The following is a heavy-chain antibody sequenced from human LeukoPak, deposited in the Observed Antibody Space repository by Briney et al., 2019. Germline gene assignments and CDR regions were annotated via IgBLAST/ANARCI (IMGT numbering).Heavy chain of an antibody. CDR3: AREGRDYYYYGMDV. Sequence: GGSLRLSCAASGFSFNDYSMHWVRQAPGKGLEGVAVISSDGSNKYYADSVKGRFTISRDNSKNTLYLQMNSLRAEDTALYYCAREGRDYYYYGMDVWGQGTTVTVSS. V-gene: IGHV3-30-3*01. CDR1: GFSFNDYS. CDR2: ISSDGSNK. J-gene: IGHJ6*02.